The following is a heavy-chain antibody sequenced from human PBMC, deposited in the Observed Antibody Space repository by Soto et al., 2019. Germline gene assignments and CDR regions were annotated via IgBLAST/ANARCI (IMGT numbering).Heavy chain of an antibody. D-gene: IGHD3-10*01. CDR2: ISSSGSST. CDR3: ARRRYGSGSNDI. J-gene: IGHJ4*01. CDR1: VFTFIDYY. Sequence: GWSLRLSCASSVFTFIDYYMTWIRQAPGRGLEWVSHISSSGSSTDYGDSVRGRFTISRDNAKKSLFLQMSSLRAEDTAVYYCARRRYGSGSNDIWGHGTLVTVS. V-gene: IGHV3-11*01.